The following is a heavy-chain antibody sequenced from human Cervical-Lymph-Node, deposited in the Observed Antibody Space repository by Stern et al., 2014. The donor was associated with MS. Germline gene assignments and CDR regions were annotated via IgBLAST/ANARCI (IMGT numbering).Heavy chain of an antibody. V-gene: IGHV1-18*01. CDR2: INGYNGNI. CDR1: GFTFTNHG. CDR3: ARDRGLVGNTTDDY. D-gene: IGHD1-26*01. J-gene: IGHJ4*02. Sequence: QVQLEESGAEVKKPGASVKVSCKASGFTFTNHGISWVRQAPGQGLEWMGWINGYNGNIEFAQKFQGRLIMTTDTSTSTVYMELRSLGFDDTAVYYCARDRGLVGNTTDDYWGQGTLVTVSS.